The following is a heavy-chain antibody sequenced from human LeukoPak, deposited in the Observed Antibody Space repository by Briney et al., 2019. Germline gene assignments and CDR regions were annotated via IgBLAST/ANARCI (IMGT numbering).Heavy chain of an antibody. Sequence: GGSLRLSCAASGLTFSNHWMHWVRQAPGKGLVWVSRIDGDGSGTSYAESVKGRFTISRDNAKNTSYLQMDSLRAEDSAVYYCATVFDYWGQGTLVTVSS. D-gene: IGHD4-17*01. V-gene: IGHV3-74*01. J-gene: IGHJ4*02. CDR1: GLTFSNHW. CDR3: ATVFDY. CDR2: IDGDGSGT.